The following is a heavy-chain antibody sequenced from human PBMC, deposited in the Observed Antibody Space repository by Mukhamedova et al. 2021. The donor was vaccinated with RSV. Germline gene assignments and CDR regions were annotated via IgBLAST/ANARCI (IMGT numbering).Heavy chain of an antibody. CDR3: ARDDSWSGYVWSAFDI. Sequence: STYYNPSLKSRVTISVDTSKNQFSLKLSSVTAADTAVYYCARDDSWSGYVWSAFDIWGQGTMATVPS. CDR2: ST. D-gene: IGHD3-3*01. J-gene: IGHJ3*02. V-gene: IGHV4-30-2*04.